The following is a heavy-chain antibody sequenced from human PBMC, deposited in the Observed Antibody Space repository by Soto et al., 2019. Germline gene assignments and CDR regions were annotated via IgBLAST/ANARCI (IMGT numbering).Heavy chain of an antibody. J-gene: IGHJ4*02. V-gene: IGHV3-21*01. Sequence: EVQLVESGGGLVKPGGSLRLSCAASGFTFINYSMNWVRQAPGKGLEWVSSITSRGTYIYYADSVKGRFTISRDNAKNSLFLQMNRLRAEDTAVYYCATAPTNFFGSGSHLDYWGQGTLVTVSP. CDR3: ATAPTNFFGSGSHLDY. CDR2: ITSRGTYI. D-gene: IGHD3-10*01. CDR1: GFTFINYS.